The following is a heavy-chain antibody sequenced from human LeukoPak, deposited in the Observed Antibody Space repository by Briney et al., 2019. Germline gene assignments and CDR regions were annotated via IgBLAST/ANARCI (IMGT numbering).Heavy chain of an antibody. V-gene: IGHV4-39*07. CDR3: ARGLRYYYDSSGYRLFDY. CDR1: GGSISSSSYY. CDR2: INHSGST. Sequence: PSETLSLTCTVSGGSISSSSYYWGWIRQPPGKGLEWIGEINHSGSTNYNPSLKSRVTISVDTSKSQFSLKLSSVTAADTAVYYCARGLRYYYDSSGYRLFDYWGQGTLVTVSS. J-gene: IGHJ4*02. D-gene: IGHD3-22*01.